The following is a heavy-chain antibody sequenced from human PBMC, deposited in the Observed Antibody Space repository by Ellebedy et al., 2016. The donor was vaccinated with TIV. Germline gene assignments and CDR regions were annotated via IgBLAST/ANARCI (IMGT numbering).Heavy chain of an antibody. Sequence: GGSLRLSXAASGFTFSSYWMHWVRQAPGKGLEWVANIKQDGSVKKYVDSVKGRFTISRDNGKNSLYLQMNSLRVEDTAVYYCAKGITAAVVEGSLFDPWGQGTLVTVSS. CDR3: AKGITAAVVEGSLFDP. V-gene: IGHV3-7*03. D-gene: IGHD6-13*01. CDR1: GFTFSSYW. CDR2: IKQDGSVK. J-gene: IGHJ5*02.